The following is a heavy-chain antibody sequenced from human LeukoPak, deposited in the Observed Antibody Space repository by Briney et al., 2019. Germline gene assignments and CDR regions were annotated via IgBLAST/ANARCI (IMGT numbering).Heavy chain of an antibody. CDR1: GYTFTGYY. V-gene: IGHV1-2*02. CDR3: ARDRGSSGWYYYYGMDV. D-gene: IGHD6-19*01. J-gene: IGHJ6*02. CDR2: INPNSGGT. Sequence: GASVKVSCKASGYTFTGYYMHWVRQAPGQGLEWMGWINPNSGGTNYAQKLQGRVTMTTDTSTSTAYMELRSLRSDDTAVYYCARDRGSSGWYYYYGMDVWGQGTTVTVSS.